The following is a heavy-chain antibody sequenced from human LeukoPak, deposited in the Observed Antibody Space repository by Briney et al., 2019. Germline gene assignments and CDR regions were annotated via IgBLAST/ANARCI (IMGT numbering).Heavy chain of an antibody. CDR3: ARIKRSSYFLQRGGNWFDP. V-gene: IGHV1-2*02. J-gene: IGHJ5*02. D-gene: IGHD2/OR15-2a*01. CDR2: INPNSGGT. CDR1: GYTFTGYY. Sequence: ASVKVSCKASGYTFTGYYMHWVRQAPGQGLEWMGWINPNSGGTNYAQKFQGRVTMTRDTSISTAYMELSRLRSDDTAVYYCARIKRSSYFLQRGGNWFDPWGQGTLVTVSS.